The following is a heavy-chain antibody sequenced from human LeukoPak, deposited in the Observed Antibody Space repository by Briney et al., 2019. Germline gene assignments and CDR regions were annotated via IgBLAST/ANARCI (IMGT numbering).Heavy chain of an antibody. CDR2: ISSSGAYK. V-gene: IGHV3-21*04. CDR3: AKTGAVAGIIDFDY. J-gene: IGHJ4*02. CDR1: GFTFSTYG. D-gene: IGHD6-19*01. Sequence: GGSLRLSCAASGFTFSTYGMNWVRQAPGKGLEWVASISSSGAYKYYADSMKGRFTISRDNARNSLFLQMKSLRAEDTAVYYCAKTGAVAGIIDFDYWGQGTLVTVSS.